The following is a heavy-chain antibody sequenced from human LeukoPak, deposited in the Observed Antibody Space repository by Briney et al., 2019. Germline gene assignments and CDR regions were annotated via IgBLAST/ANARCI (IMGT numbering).Heavy chain of an antibody. Sequence: PSGTLSLTCAVSGGSISSSNWWSWVRQPPGKGLEWIGEIYHSGSTNYNPSLKSRVTISVDKSKNQFSLELSSVTAADTAVYYCASIGYCTNGVCYRGDYWGQGTLVTVSS. V-gene: IGHV4-4*02. CDR2: IYHSGST. CDR1: GGSISSSNW. CDR3: ASIGYCTNGVCYRGDY. D-gene: IGHD2-8*01. J-gene: IGHJ4*02.